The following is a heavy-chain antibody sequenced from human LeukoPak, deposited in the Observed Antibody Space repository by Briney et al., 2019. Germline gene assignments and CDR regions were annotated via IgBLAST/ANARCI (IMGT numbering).Heavy chain of an antibody. Sequence: GGPLRLPCAASGFIFSNYGMHWVRQAPGKGLEWVASLYYDGSNQNYAESVKGRFTISRDNSKSTLYLQMNSLRTDDTAVYYCAKDCGGDCQVYKWGQGSLVTVSS. V-gene: IGHV3-30*02. CDR2: LYYDGSNQ. D-gene: IGHD2-21*02. CDR1: GFIFSNYG. J-gene: IGHJ4*02. CDR3: AKDCGGDCQVYK.